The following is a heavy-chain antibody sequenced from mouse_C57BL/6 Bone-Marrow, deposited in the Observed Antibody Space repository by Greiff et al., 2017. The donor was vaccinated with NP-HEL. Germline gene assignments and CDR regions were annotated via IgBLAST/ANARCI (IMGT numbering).Heavy chain of an antibody. D-gene: IGHD2-1*01. CDR1: GYTFTSYW. CDR2: IDPNSGGT. V-gene: IGHV1-72*01. CDR3: AIWYPRFAY. J-gene: IGHJ3*01. Sequence: QVHVKQPGAELVKPGASVKLSCKASGYTFTSYWMHWVKQRPGRGLEWIGRIDPNSGGTKYNEKFKSKATLTVDKPSSTAYMQLSSLTSEDSAVYYCAIWYPRFAYWGQGTLVTVSA.